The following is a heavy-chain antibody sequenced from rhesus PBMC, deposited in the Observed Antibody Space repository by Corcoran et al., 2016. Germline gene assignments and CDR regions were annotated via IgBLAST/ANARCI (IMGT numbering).Heavy chain of an antibody. CDR3: AKLWGSSGWYYFDY. J-gene: IGHJ4*01. D-gene: IGHD6-31*01. CDR2: IYPSDSDT. V-gene: IGHV5-2*01. CDR1: GYSFPIYW. Sequence: EVQLVQSGAEVKRPGESLKISCKTSGYSFPIYWISWVRQMPGKGLEWMGAIYPSDSDTRASPSFQGQVTISADKSISTTYLQWSSLKASDSATYYCAKLWGSSGWYYFDYWGQGVLVTVSS.